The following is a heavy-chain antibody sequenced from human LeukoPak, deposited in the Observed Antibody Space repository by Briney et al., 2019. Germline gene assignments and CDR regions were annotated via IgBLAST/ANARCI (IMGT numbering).Heavy chain of an antibody. CDR3: ARDSYILTGYYRGASYGMDV. CDR2: ISAYNGNT. D-gene: IGHD3-9*01. CDR1: GYTFTSYG. J-gene: IGHJ6*02. V-gene: IGHV1-18*01. Sequence: GASVKVSCKASGYTFTSYGISWVRQAPGQGLEWMGWISAYNGNTNYAQKLQGRVTMTTDTSTSTAYMELRSLRSDDTAVYYCARDSYILTGYYRGASYGMDVWGQGTTVTVSS.